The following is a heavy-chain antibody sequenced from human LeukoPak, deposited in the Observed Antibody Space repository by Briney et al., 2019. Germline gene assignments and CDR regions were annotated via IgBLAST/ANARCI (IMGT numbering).Heavy chain of an antibody. V-gene: IGHV1-2*02. CDR1: GYTFTGYY. J-gene: IGHJ4*02. D-gene: IGHD3-22*01. CDR3: ARDPRDFYYDSSGYTGTRYAFDY. CDR2: INPNGGGT. Sequence: ASVKVSCKASGYTFTGYYMHWVRQAPGQGLEWMGWINPNGGGTNYAQKFQGRVTMTRDTSISTAYMELSRLRSDDTAVYYCARDPRDFYYDSSGYTGTRYAFDYWGQGTLVTVSS.